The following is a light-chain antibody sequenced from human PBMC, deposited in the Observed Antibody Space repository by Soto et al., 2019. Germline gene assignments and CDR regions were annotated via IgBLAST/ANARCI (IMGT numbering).Light chain of an antibody. Sequence: IVLTQSPGTLSLSPGERATLSCRASQTGSNSYLAWYQQKSGQAPRLLIYGVSTRATGTPDRFSGSGSGTEFTLTIRRLEPEDFALYFCQHYVYPQWTFGPGTKVEI. V-gene: IGKV3-20*01. J-gene: IGKJ1*01. CDR3: QHYVYPQWT. CDR1: QTGSNSY. CDR2: GVS.